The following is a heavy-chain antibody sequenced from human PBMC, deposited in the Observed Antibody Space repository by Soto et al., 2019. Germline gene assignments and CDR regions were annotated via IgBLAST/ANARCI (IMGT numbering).Heavy chain of an antibody. D-gene: IGHD4-17*01. CDR2: RFHSGST. Sequence: PSETLSLSCTVSGGSVTTSNWWTWVRQPPGKGLEWIGERFHSGSTTYNPSLKSRVTISLDKSNNQFSLKLNSVTAAETAVYYCARINGATIYFDYWGQGALITVS. J-gene: IGHJ4*02. CDR3: ARINGATIYFDY. V-gene: IGHV4-4*02. CDR1: GGSVTTSNW.